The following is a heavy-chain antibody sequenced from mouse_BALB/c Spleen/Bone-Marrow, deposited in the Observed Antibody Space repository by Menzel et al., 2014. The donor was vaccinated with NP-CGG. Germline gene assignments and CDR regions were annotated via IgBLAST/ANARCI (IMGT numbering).Heavy chain of an antibody. CDR2: IYPGDGDS. V-gene: IGHV1-82*01. J-gene: IGHJ4*01. CDR1: GYEFSDSW. CDR3: ARSLSVVTPMDY. Sequence: QVQLLQSGPELVRPGASVKISCKASGYEFSDSWMNWVKQRPGQGLEWIGRIYPGDGDSIYNGKFKGKATLTSDKFSSTAYMQLSSLTSVDSAAYFCARSLSVVTPMDYWGQGTSVTVSS. D-gene: IGHD1-1*01.